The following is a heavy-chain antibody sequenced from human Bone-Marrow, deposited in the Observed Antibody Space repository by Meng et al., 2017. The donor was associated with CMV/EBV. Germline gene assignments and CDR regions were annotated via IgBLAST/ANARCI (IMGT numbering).Heavy chain of an antibody. Sequence: SETLSLTCTVSGGSISSYYWSWIRQPPGKGLEWIGYIYYSGSTNYNPSPESRVTISVDTSISTAYMELSRLRSDDTAVYYCARDSQAYYYDSSGYYPYNWFDPWGQGTLVTVSS. CDR3: ARDSQAYYYDSSGYYPYNWFDP. J-gene: IGHJ5*02. CDR1: GGSISSYY. V-gene: IGHV4-59*01. D-gene: IGHD3-22*01. CDR2: IYYSGST.